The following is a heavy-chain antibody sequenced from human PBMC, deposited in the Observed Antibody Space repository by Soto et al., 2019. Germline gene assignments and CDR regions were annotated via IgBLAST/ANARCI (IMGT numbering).Heavy chain of an antibody. Sequence: ASVKVSCKASGYTFTSYGISWVRQAPGQGLEWMGWISAYNGNTNYAQKLQGRVTMTTDTSTSTAYMELRSLRSDDTAVYYCARAPPYYDILTGYYPNYYYYYMDVWGKGTTVTVSS. J-gene: IGHJ6*03. CDR3: ARAPPYYDILTGYYPNYYYYYMDV. CDR1: GYTFTSYG. CDR2: ISAYNGNT. D-gene: IGHD3-9*01. V-gene: IGHV1-18*01.